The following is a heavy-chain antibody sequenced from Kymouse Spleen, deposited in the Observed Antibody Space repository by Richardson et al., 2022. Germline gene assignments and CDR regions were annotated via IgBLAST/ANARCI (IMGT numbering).Heavy chain of an antibody. Sequence: QVQLQQWGAGLLKPSETLSLTCAVYGGSFSGYYWSWIRQPPGKGLEWIGEINHSGSTNYNPSLKSRVTISVDTSKNQFSLKLSSVTAADTAVYYCARGVLWFGEFNWFDPWGQGTLVTVSS. CDR1: GGSFSGYY. V-gene: IGHV4-34*01. D-gene: IGHD3-10*01. CDR2: INHSGST. J-gene: IGHJ5*02. CDR3: ARGVLWFGEFNWFDP.